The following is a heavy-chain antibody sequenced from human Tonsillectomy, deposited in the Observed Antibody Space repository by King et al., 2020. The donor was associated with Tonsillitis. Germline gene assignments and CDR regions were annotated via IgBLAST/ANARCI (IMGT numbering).Heavy chain of an antibody. CDR3: ASLNDYGDYVQGGGFDY. CDR2: IYYSGST. V-gene: IGHV4-59*08. Sequence: LQLQESGPGLVKPSETLSLTCTVSGGSISSYYWSWIRQPPGKGLEWIGYIYYSGSTNYNPSLKSRVTIPVDTSKNQFSLKLSSVTAADTAVYYCASLNDYGDYVQGGGFDYWGQGTLVTVSS. CDR1: GGSISSYY. J-gene: IGHJ4*02. D-gene: IGHD4-17*01.